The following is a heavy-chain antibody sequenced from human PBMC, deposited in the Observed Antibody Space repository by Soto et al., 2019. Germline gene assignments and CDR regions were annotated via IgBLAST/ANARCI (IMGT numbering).Heavy chain of an antibody. J-gene: IGHJ4*02. CDR1: GFTFSDYY. D-gene: IGHD2-15*01. V-gene: IGHV3-53*01. Sequence: GGSLRLSCAASGFTFSDYYMSWVRQGPGKGLEWVAVVSIGGSTHYADSVRGQFTISRDNSKNTLSLQMNSLTAEDTAVYFCAKRRGAGGHFDYWGQGALVTVSS. CDR3: AKRRGAGGHFDY. CDR2: VSIGGST.